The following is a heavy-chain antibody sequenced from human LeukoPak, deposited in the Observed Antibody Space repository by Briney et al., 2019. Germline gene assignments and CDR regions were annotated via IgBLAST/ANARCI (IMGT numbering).Heavy chain of an antibody. J-gene: IGHJ4*02. D-gene: IGHD3-9*01. V-gene: IGHV1-2*06. CDR1: GGTFSSYT. Sequence: ASVKVSCKASGGTFSSYTISWVRQAPGQGLEWMGRINPNSGGTNYAQKFQGRVTMTRDTSISTAYMELSRLRSDDTAVYYCAGGFGWGYDYWGQGTLVTVSS. CDR3: AGGFGWGYDY. CDR2: INPNSGGT.